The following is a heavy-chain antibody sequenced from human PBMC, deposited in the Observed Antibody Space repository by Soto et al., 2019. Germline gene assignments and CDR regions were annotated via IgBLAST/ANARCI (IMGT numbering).Heavy chain of an antibody. V-gene: IGHV3-30*03. CDR2: ISYDGSNK. CDR1: GFTFSGYG. CDR3: ATNDYGDYYDAFDI. Sequence: GGSLRLSCAASGFTFSGYGMHWVRQAPGKGLEWVAVISYDGSNKYYADSVKGRFTISRDNSKNTLYLQMNSLRAEDTAVYYCATNDYGDYYDAFDIWGQGTMVTVSS. D-gene: IGHD4-17*01. J-gene: IGHJ3*02.